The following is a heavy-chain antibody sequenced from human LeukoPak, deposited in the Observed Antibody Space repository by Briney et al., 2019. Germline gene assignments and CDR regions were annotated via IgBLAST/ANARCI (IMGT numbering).Heavy chain of an antibody. Sequence: ASVKVSCKASGYTFTSYAMHWVRQAPGQRLEWMGWINAGNGNTKYSQKFQGRDTITRDTSASTAYMELSSLRSEDTAVYYCARDFGGYYYYFDYWGQGTLVTVSS. CDR3: ARDFGGYYYYFDY. D-gene: IGHD3-22*01. CDR1: GYTFTSYA. V-gene: IGHV1-3*01. CDR2: INAGNGNT. J-gene: IGHJ4*02.